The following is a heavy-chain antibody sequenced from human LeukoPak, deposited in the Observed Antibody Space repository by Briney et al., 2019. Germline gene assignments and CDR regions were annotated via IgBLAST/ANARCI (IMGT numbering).Heavy chain of an antibody. D-gene: IGHD4-17*01. Sequence: GGSLRLSCAVSGCTFSSYAMSWVRQAPGKGLEWVSGISGSGSITYYADSVKGRFTISRDNSKNTLYLQMNSLRAEDTAVYYCAKDLYGDYDNDYWGQGTLVTVSS. J-gene: IGHJ4*02. CDR2: ISGSGSIT. CDR1: GCTFSSYA. V-gene: IGHV3-23*01. CDR3: AKDLYGDYDNDY.